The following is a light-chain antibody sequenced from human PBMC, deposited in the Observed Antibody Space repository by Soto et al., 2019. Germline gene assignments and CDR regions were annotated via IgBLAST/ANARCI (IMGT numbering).Light chain of an antibody. CDR1: QDVTTS. Sequence: EISMTQFPAIVSAFAGEGATLSCRAEQDVTTSFPWPQLRRGQHPWLLIYAISTSATGVPARFSGSGSGTEFTLTLSALQSADFPLHFRQQYNDWPVPFGPAARPE. V-gene: IGKV3-15*01. CDR3: QQYNDWPVP. CDR2: AIS. J-gene: IGKJ5*01.